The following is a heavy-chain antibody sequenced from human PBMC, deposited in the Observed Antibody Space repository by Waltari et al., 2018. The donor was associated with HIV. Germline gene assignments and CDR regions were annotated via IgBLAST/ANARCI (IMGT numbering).Heavy chain of an antibody. CDR3: ARRGVAGTSGWFDP. V-gene: IGHV4-39*01. J-gene: IGHJ5*02. D-gene: IGHD6-19*01. CDR1: GGSINSYTSY. CDR2: IYYSEST. Sequence: QLQLQESGPGLVKPSETLSLTCTVSGGSINSYTSYWGWVRQPPGTGLEWIGSIYYSESTYYTPSLKSRVTISADTPKNQFSLKLNSVTAADTAVYYCARRGVAGTSGWFDPWGQGTLVTVSS.